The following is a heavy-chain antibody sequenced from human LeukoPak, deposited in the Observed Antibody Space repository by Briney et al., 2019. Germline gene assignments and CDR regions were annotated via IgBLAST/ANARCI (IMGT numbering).Heavy chain of an antibody. CDR2: IYHSGST. Sequence: SETLSLTCAVSGYSISSGYYWGWIRQPPGKGLEWIGSIYHSGSTYYNPSLKSRVTISVDTSKNQFSLKLSSVTAADTAVYYCARRRFWRGSSYFDYWGQGTLVTVSS. CDR3: ARRRFWRGSSYFDY. V-gene: IGHV4-38-2*01. CDR1: GYSISSGYY. D-gene: IGHD3-3*01. J-gene: IGHJ4*02.